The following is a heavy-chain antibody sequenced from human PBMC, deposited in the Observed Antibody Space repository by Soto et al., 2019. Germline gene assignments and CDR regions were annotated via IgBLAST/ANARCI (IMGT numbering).Heavy chain of an antibody. V-gene: IGHV3-30-3*01. CDR1: GFTFSSYA. D-gene: IGHD5-12*01. CDR2: ISYDGSNK. CDR3: XXXAVEMAXXXVFDY. Sequence: QVQLVESGGGVVQPGRSLRLSCAASGFTFSSYAMHWVRQAPGKGLEWVAVISYDGSNKYYADSVKGRFTISRDNSKXXXXXXXXXXXXXXXXXXXXXXXAVEMAXXXVFDYWGQGTLVTVSS. J-gene: IGHJ4*02.